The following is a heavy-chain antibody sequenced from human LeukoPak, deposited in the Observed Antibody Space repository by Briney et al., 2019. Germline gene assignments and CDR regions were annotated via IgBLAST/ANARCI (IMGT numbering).Heavy chain of an antibody. D-gene: IGHD3-22*01. J-gene: IGHJ4*02. CDR2: ISGNGHQT. CDR1: GFAFSRFA. Sequence: GVSLRLSCSASGFAFSRFAMTWVRHLPGKGLDWVSTISGNGHQTYYGDSVKGRFSVSRDNSKNILYLQMDSLRADDSALYYCAKDANYYDRSGFFIPFDYWGQGTLVTVSS. V-gene: IGHV3-23*01. CDR3: AKDANYYDRSGFFIPFDY.